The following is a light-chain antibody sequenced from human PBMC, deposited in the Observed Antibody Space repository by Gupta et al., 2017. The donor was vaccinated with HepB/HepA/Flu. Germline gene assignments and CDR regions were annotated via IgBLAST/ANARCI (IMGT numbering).Light chain of an antibody. V-gene: IGLV2-18*02. CDR1: SSDVGRYNR. CDR2: EVS. CDR3: SSYTSSSTYV. Sequence: QSALTPPPSVSGSPGPSVTISCTGTSSDVGRYNRVSWYQQSPGTAPKLMISEVSKRPSGVPDRFSGSRSANTASLTISGLQAEDEADYYCSSYTSSSTYVFGTGTKVTVL. J-gene: IGLJ1*01.